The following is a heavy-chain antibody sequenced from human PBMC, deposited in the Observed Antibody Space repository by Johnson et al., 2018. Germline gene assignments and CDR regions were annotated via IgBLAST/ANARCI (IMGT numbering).Heavy chain of an antibody. V-gene: IGHV4-39*07. CDR2: IYYSGST. J-gene: IGHJ6*03. Sequence: QVQLQESGPGLVKPSETLSLTCTVSGGSISSSSYYWGWIRQPPGKGLEWIGSIYYSGSTNYNPSLKSRVTISVDTSKNQFSLKLSPVTAAGTAVYYCARDSGRGEYYMDVWGKGTTVTVSS. D-gene: IGHD2-21*01. CDR1: GGSISSSSYY. CDR3: ARDSGRGEYYMDV.